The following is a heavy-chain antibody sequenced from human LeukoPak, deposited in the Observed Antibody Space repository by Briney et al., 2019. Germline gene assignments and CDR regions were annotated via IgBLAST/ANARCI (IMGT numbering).Heavy chain of an antibody. CDR2: ISGSGADT. CDR1: GFTFSNYG. V-gene: IGHV3-23*01. J-gene: IGHJ3*02. CDR3: ARGVVPAAMNAFDI. Sequence: GGSLRLSCAASGFTFSNYGMSWVRQAPGKGLEWVSVISGSGADTYYADSVKGRFTISRDNSKNTLYLQMNSLRAEDTAVYYCARGVVPAAMNAFDIWGQRTMVTVSS. D-gene: IGHD2-2*01.